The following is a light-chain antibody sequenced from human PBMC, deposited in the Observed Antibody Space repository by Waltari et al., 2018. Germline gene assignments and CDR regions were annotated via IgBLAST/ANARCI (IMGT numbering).Light chain of an antibody. CDR1: GSNIGAGYD. CDR2: GSS. V-gene: IGLV1-40*01. CDR3: QSYDTSLSVV. J-gene: IGLJ3*02. Sequence: QSVLTQPPSVSGAPGQMVTIPCTGSGSNIGAGYDVHWYQQLPRAAPKLLIYGSSTRPLGVPDRFFGSTSGTSASLAITGLQAEDEADYYCQSYDTSLSVVFGGGTKLTVL.